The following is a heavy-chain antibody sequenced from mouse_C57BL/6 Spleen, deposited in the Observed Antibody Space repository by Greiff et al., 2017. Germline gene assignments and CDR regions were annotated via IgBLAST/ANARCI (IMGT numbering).Heavy chain of an antibody. Sequence: EVHLVESEGGLVQPGSSMKLSCTASGFTFSDYYMAWVRQVPEKGLEWVANLNYDGSSTYYLDSLKSRFIISRDNAKNILYLQMSSLKSEDTATYYCARDPHYYGSSYHYFDYWGQGTTLTVSS. V-gene: IGHV5-16*01. CDR1: GFTFSDYY. CDR3: ARDPHYYGSSYHYFDY. CDR2: LNYDGSST. D-gene: IGHD1-1*01. J-gene: IGHJ2*01.